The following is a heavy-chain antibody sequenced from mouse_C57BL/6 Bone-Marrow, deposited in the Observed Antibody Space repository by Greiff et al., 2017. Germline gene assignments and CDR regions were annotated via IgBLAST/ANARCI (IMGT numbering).Heavy chain of an antibody. CDR3: ARIGYYWYFDV. Sequence: QVQLKESGAELVKPGASVKISCKASGYAFSSYWMNWVKQRPGKGLEWIGQIYPGDGDTNYNGKFKGKATLTADKSSSTAYMQLSSLTSEDSAVYFCARIGYYWYFDVWCTGTTVTVSS. V-gene: IGHV1-80*01. CDR1: GYAFSSYW. D-gene: IGHD2-2*01. J-gene: IGHJ1*03. CDR2: IYPGDGDT.